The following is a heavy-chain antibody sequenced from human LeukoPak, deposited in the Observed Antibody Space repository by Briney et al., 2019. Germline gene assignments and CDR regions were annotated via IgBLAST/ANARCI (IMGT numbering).Heavy chain of an antibody. CDR2: IYYSGST. CDR3: ARERLSGVDY. J-gene: IGHJ4*02. V-gene: IGHV4-59*01. D-gene: IGHD3-10*01. Sequence: SETLSLTCTVAGGSISSYYWSWIRQPSGKGLEWIGYIYYSGSTNYNPSLKSRVTISVDTSKNQFSLKLSSVTAADTAVYYCARERLSGVDYWGQGTPVTVSS. CDR1: GGSISSYY.